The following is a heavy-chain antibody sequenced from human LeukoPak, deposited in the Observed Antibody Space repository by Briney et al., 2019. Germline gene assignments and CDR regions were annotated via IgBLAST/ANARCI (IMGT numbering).Heavy chain of an antibody. Sequence: PSETLSLTCTVSGGSISSYYWSWIRQPPGKGLEWIGYIYYSGSTNYNPSLKSRVTISVDTSKNQFSLKLSSVTAADTAVYYCARGDYSDYVRSLYFDYWGQGTLVTVSS. J-gene: IGHJ4*02. CDR2: IYYSGST. V-gene: IGHV4-59*01. CDR3: ARGDYSDYVRSLYFDY. D-gene: IGHD4-11*01. CDR1: GGSISSYY.